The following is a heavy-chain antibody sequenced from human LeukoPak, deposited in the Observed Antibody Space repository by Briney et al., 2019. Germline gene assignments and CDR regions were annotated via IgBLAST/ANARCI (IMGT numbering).Heavy chain of an antibody. V-gene: IGHV7-4-1*02. Sequence: ASVKVSCKASGYIFTNYGMHWVRQAPGQGLEWMVWINTNTGNPTYAQGFTGRFVFSLDTSVSTAYLQISSLKAEDTAVYYCARDRYSSSWYSDYWGQGTLVTVSS. CDR2: INTNTGNP. CDR1: GYIFTNYG. J-gene: IGHJ4*02. CDR3: ARDRYSSSWYSDY. D-gene: IGHD6-13*01.